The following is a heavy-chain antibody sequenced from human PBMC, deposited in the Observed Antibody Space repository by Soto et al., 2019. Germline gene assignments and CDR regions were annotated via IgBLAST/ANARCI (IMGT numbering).Heavy chain of an antibody. CDR1: AYSFTTYW. D-gene: IGHD2-21*01. V-gene: IGHV5-10-1*01. CDR2: IDPSDSYT. J-gene: IGHJ3*02. CDR3: AVRKLGLGISFDS. Sequence: GESLKISCNSSAYSFTTYWIGWVRQMPGKGLEGMGQIDPSDSYTDYSPSFQGHITISADKSISTAYLHWSSLKASDSAMYYCAVRKLGLGISFDSWCQGILVT.